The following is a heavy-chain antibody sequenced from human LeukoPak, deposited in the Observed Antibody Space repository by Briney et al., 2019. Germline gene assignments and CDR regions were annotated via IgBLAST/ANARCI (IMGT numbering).Heavy chain of an antibody. V-gene: IGHV4-59*12. CDR3: ARETTVTPYFDY. Sequence: SGTLSLTCTVSGGSISSYYWSWIRQPPGKGLEWIGYIYYSGSTYYNPSLKSRVTISVDTSKNQFSLKLSSVTAADTAVYYCARETTVTPYFDYWGQGTLVTVSS. D-gene: IGHD4-17*01. J-gene: IGHJ4*02. CDR1: GGSISSYY. CDR2: IYYSGST.